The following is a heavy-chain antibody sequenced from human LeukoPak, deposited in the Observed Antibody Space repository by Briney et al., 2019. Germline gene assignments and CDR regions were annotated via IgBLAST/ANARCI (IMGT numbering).Heavy chain of an antibody. V-gene: IGHV4-39*07. CDR2: IYYSGST. CDR3: ARGSLQYGDYGTYFDY. Sequence: SETLSLTCTASGGSISSSSYYWGWIRQPPGKGLEWIGSIYYSGSTYYNPSLKSRVTISVDTSKNQFSLKLSSVTAADTAVYYCARGSLQYGDYGTYFDYWGQGTLVTVSS. J-gene: IGHJ4*02. CDR1: GGSISSSSYY. D-gene: IGHD4-17*01.